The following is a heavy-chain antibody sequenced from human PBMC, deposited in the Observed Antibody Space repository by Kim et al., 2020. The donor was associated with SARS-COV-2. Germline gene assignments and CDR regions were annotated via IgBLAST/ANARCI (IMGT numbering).Heavy chain of an antibody. CDR2: INPNSGGT. Sequence: ASVKVSCKASGYTFTGYYMHWVRQAPGQGLEWMGWINPNSGGTNYAQKFQGWVTMTRDTSISTAYMELSRLRSDDTAVYYCARAIEGTGTTGGYYYYGMDVWGQGTTVTVSS. CDR1: GYTFTGYY. V-gene: IGHV1-2*04. J-gene: IGHJ6*02. CDR3: ARAIEGTGTTGGYYYYGMDV. D-gene: IGHD1-1*01.